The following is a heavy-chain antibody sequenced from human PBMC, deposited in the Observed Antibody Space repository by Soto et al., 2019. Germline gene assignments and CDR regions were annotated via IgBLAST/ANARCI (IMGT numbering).Heavy chain of an antibody. J-gene: IGHJ4*02. D-gene: IGHD2-2*01. CDR2: INHSGST. CDR1: GGSFSGYY. Sequence: ETLSLTCAVYGGSFSGYYWSWIRQPPGKGLEWIGEINHSGSTNYNPSLKSRVTISVDTSKNQFSLKLSSVTAADTAVYYCAREPAAAMRPGGFDYWGQGTLVTVSS. CDR3: AREPAAAMRPGGFDY. V-gene: IGHV4-34*01.